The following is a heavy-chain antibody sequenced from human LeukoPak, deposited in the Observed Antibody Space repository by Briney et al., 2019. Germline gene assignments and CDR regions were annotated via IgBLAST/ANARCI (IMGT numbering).Heavy chain of an antibody. CDR3: ARVQNSNSGYYYLPDS. J-gene: IGHJ4*02. Sequence: PSEALSLTCTVSGDSVISGDYRGTWIRQPPGKGLECIGYTYFTGSACFNPSLKRRVAISIDTSKNQFSLQLPSVTLADTAVYYCARVQNSNSGYYYLPDSWGPGTLVPVSS. D-gene: IGHD3-22*01. CDR1: GDSVISGDYR. CDR2: TYFTGSA. V-gene: IGHV4-30-4*01.